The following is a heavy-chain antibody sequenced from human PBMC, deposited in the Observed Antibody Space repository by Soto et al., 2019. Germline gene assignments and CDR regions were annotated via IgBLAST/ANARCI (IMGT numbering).Heavy chain of an antibody. V-gene: IGHV4-59*11. J-gene: IGHJ4*02. CDR3: VRQRGNYFDF. CDR2: IDYVGST. Sequence: SETLSLTCSVSGDSINSRYWSWIRQPPGKGLEWIGYIDYVGSTNYAPSLQSRVTMSVDTSKNQVSLKLRYVTAADTAVYYCVRQRGNYFDFWGQGTLVTVSS. D-gene: IGHD3-10*01. CDR1: GDSINSRY.